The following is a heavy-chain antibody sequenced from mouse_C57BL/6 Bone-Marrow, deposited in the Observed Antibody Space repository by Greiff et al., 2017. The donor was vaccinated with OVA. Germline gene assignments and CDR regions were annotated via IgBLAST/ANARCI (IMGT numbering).Heavy chain of an antibody. CDR1: GYTFTDHT. J-gene: IGHJ1*03. D-gene: IGHD1-1*01. Sequence: QVQLQQSDAELVKPGASVKISCKVSGYTFTDHTIHWMKQRPEQGLEWIGYIYPRDGSSRYNEKFKGKATVTADKSSSTAYMQLNSLTSEDSAVFVCVRRTTVGYVDVWGTGTTVTVAA. CDR2: IYPRDGSS. V-gene: IGHV1-78*01. CDR3: VRRTTVGYVDV.